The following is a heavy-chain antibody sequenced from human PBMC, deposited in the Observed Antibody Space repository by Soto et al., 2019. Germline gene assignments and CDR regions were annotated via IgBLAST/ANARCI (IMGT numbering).Heavy chain of an antibody. CDR3: ARASSSSWHGSWYFDL. CDR2: IDDAGAYT. D-gene: IGHD6-13*01. Sequence: GGSLRLSCEASGFTFINYAMTWVRQAPGKGLEWVSGIDDAGAYTYYAESMKGRFTISRDNSKNTVYLQMNGLRVEDTAVYYCARASSSSWHGSWYFDLWGRGTLVTVSS. J-gene: IGHJ2*01. V-gene: IGHV3-23*01. CDR1: GFTFINYA.